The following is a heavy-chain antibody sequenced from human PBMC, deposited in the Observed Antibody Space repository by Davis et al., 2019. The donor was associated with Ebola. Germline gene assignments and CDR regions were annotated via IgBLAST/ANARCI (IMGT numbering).Heavy chain of an antibody. CDR1: GFTFSNYN. CDR3: ARGALRFLEWLLFYFDY. CDR2: ISSSSSYI. Sequence: GGSLRLSCAASGFTFSNYNMNWVRQAPGKGLEWVSSISSSSSYIYYADSVKGRFTISRDNAKNSLYLQMNSLRAEDTAVYYCARGALRFLEWLLFYFDYWGQGTLVTVSS. D-gene: IGHD3-3*01. V-gene: IGHV3-21*01. J-gene: IGHJ4*02.